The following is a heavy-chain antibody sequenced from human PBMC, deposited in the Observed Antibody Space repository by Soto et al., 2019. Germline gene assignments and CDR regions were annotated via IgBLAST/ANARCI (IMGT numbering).Heavy chain of an antibody. CDR1: GGSFSGYY. V-gene: IGHV4-34*01. CDR3: ARMGYCSGGSCSPLTFYYYYYGMDV. CDR2: INHSGST. J-gene: IGHJ6*02. D-gene: IGHD2-15*01. Sequence: QVQLQQWGAGLLKPSETLSLTCAVYGGSFSGYYWSWIRQPPGKGLEWIGEINHSGSTNYNPSLKRRVTIAVDTSKNQFSLQLRSATAADTAVYYCARMGYCSGGSCSPLTFYYYYYGMDVWGQGTTVTVSS.